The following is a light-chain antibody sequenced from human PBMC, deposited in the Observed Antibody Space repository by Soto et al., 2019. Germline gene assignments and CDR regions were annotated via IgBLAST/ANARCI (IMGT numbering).Light chain of an antibody. V-gene: IGKV3-11*01. CDR3: QQRSNWPPT. J-gene: IGKJ3*01. CDR2: DAS. Sequence: EIVLTQSPATLSLSPGERATLSRRASQSVSSYLAWYQQKPGQAPRLLIYDASNRATGIPARFSGSGSGTDFTLTISSLEPEDFAVYYCQQRSNWPPTFGPGTKVGIK. CDR1: QSVSSY.